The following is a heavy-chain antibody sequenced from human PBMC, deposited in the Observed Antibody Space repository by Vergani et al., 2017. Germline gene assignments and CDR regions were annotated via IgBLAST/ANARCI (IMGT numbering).Heavy chain of an antibody. CDR3: ARGIYDYVCGSYRYFDPRPPQDY. CDR2: ISSSSSTI. J-gene: IGHJ4*02. Sequence: EVQLVESGGGLVQPGGSLRLSCAASGFTFSSYSMNWVRQAPGKGLEWVSYISSSSSTIYYADPVKGRFTISRDNAKNSLYLQMNSLRSEDTAVYYCARGIYDYVCGSYRYFDPRPPQDYWGQGTLVTVSS. D-gene: IGHD3-16*02. CDR1: GFTFSSYS. V-gene: IGHV3-48*01.